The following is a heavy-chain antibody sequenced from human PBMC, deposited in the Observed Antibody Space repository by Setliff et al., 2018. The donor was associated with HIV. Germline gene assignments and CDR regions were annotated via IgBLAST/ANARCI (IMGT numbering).Heavy chain of an antibody. CDR2: IHQDGSEK. J-gene: IGHJ4*02. Sequence: GGSLRLSCAASGFAFTNYWMNWVRQAPGKGLEWVANIHQDGSEKYYVDSVKGRFFISRDNTRNLLYLEMRSLRAEDTAVYYCAGSRGYFVQADWGQGTLVTVSS. D-gene: IGHD1-1*01. V-gene: IGHV3-7*01. CDR1: GFAFTNYW. CDR3: AGSRGYFVQAD.